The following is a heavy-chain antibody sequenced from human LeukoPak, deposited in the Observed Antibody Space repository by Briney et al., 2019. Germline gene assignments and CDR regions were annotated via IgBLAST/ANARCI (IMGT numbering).Heavy chain of an antibody. CDR3: ASESGWLSRHNWFDP. V-gene: IGHV4-30-4*01. Sequence: SETLSLTCTVSGGSISSGDSYWSWIRQPPGKGLEWIGYIYYSGSTYYNPSLKSRFTISVDTSKNQFSLKLSSVTAADTAVYYCASESGWLSRHNWFDPWGQGTLVTVSS. D-gene: IGHD3-22*01. J-gene: IGHJ5*02. CDR1: GGSISSGDSY. CDR2: IYYSGST.